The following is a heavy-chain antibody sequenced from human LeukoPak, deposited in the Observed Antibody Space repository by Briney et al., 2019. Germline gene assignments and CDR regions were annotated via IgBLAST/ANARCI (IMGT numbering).Heavy chain of an antibody. CDR2: ISSSSSYI. V-gene: IGHV3-21*01. D-gene: IGHD2-2*01. J-gene: IGHJ4*02. CDR3: ASYDVVVPAAIDY. CDR1: GFTFSSYS. Sequence: GGSLRLSCAASGFTFSSYSMNWVRQAPGKGLEWVSSISSSSSYIYYADSVKGRFTISRDNAKNSLYLQMNSLRAEDTAVYYCASYDVVVPAAIDYWGQGTLVTVSS.